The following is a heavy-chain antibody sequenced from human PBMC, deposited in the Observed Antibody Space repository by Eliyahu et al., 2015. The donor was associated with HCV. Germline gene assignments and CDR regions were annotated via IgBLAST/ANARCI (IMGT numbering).Heavy chain of an antibody. CDR2: IRSKTYGATA. CDR3: TSGATSFDY. CDR1: RFSFGDYA. J-gene: IGHJ4*02. D-gene: IGHD1-26*01. V-gene: IGHV3-49*03. Sequence: EVQLVESGGGLIQPGRSLRLSCTASRFSFGDYAVSWFRQAPGKGLGWVGFIRSKTYGATAEYAASVKGRFIISRDDSKSIAYLQMNSLKTEDTAIYYCTSGATSFDYWGQGTLVTVSS.